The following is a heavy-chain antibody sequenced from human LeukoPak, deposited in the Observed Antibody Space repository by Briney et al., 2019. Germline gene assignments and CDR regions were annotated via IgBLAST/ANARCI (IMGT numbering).Heavy chain of an antibody. CDR1: GGTFSTYA. CDR2: IIPMFGTA. CDR3: ARGRWVNTVTDWFDP. J-gene: IGHJ5*02. D-gene: IGHD4-17*01. Sequence: SVKVSCKAAGGTFSTYAISWVRQAPGQGLEWMGGIIPMFGTADYAQKFQGRVTITADESTSTVYMELSSLRSEDTAVYYCARGRWVNTVTDWFDPWGQGSLVTVSS. V-gene: IGHV1-69*13.